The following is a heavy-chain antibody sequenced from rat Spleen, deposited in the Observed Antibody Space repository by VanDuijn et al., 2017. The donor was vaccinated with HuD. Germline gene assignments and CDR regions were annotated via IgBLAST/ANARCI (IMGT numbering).Heavy chain of an antibody. Sequence: EVQLAESGGGLVQPGRSLKLSCAASGFTFSDYYMAWVRQAPTKGLEWVASISYDGYTYYRDSVKGRFTISRDNAKSSLYLQMNSLRSEDTATYYCTSRWDGFVYWGQGTLVTVSS. CDR3: TSRWDGFVY. CDR2: ISYDGYT. CDR1: GFTFSDYY. D-gene: IGHD5-1*01. J-gene: IGHJ3*01. V-gene: IGHV5-20*01.